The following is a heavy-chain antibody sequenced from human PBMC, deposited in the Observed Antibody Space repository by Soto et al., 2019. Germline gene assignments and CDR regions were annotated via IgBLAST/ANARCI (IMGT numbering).Heavy chain of an antibody. CDR2: INPNSGGT. CDR1: GYTFTDYY. V-gene: IGHV1-2*02. D-gene: IGHD2-8*01. J-gene: IGHJ6*02. Sequence: VASVNVSCKASGYTFTDYYVHWVRQAPGQGLEWMGWINPNSGGTKTAQKFQGRVTVTRDTSISTAYMDLSRLRSDDTAVYYCARDVTRTQSCTNGVCYYHYYDMDVWGQGTTVPVSS. CDR3: ARDVTRTQSCTNGVCYYHYYDMDV.